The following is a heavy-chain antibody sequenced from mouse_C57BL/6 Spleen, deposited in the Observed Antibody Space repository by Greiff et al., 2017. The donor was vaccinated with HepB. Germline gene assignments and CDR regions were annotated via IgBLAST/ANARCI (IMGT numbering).Heavy chain of an antibody. Sequence: DVMLVESGGGLVKPGGSLKLSCAASGFTFSDYGMHWVRQAPEKGLEWVAYISSGSSTIYYADTVKGRFTISRDNAKNTLFLHMTSLRSEDTAMYYCAREGNYYGSSPWDYWGQGTSVTVSS. D-gene: IGHD1-1*01. CDR3: AREGNYYGSSPWDY. CDR1: GFTFSDYG. CDR2: ISSGSSTI. V-gene: IGHV5-17*01. J-gene: IGHJ4*01.